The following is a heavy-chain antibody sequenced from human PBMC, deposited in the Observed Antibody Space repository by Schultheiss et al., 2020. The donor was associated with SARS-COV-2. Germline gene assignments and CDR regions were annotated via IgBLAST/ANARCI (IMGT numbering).Heavy chain of an antibody. CDR2: IYYSGST. CDR3: ARALSSFYDSSGYYHDY. CDR1: GGSISSGGYY. D-gene: IGHD3-22*01. V-gene: IGHV4-31*03. J-gene: IGHJ4*02. Sequence: SETLSLTCTVSGGSISSGGYYWSWIRQHPGKGLEWIGYIYYSGSTYYNPSLKSRVTISVDTSKNQFSLKLSSVTAADTAVYYCARALSSFYDSSGYYHDYWGQGTRVTVSS.